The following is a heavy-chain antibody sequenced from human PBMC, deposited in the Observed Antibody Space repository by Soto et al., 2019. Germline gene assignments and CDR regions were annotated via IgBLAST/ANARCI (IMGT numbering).Heavy chain of an antibody. D-gene: IGHD2-2*01. CDR3: ARAPATFNYYYYGMDV. CDR2: VFYTGST. V-gene: IGHV4-59*12. J-gene: IGHJ6*02. CDR1: GGSLGSYY. Sequence: SETLSLTCTVSGGSLGSYYWSWIRQPPGKGLEWIGYVFYTGSTNYNPSLKSRVTISVDTSKNQFSLKLSSVTAADTAVYYCARAPATFNYYYYGMDVWGQGTTVTVSS.